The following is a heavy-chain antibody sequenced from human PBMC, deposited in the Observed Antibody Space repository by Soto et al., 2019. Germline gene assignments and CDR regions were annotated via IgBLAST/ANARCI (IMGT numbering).Heavy chain of an antibody. J-gene: IGHJ5*01. Sequence: ASVKVSCKASGYTFTSYYMHWVRQASGQGLEWMGIINPSGGSTSYAQKFQGRVTMTRDTSTGTVYMELSSLRSEDTAVYYCARDVTAVNWFDTWGYGTLVTVSS. CDR1: GYTFTSYY. CDR2: INPSGGST. V-gene: IGHV1-46*01. CDR3: ARDVTAVNWFDT. D-gene: IGHD2-21*02.